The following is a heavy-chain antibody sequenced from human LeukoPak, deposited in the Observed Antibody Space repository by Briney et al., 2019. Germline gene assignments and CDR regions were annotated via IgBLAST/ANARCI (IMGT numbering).Heavy chain of an antibody. V-gene: IGHV3-74*01. J-gene: IGHJ5*02. CDR2: INSDGSST. D-gene: IGHD1-26*01. Sequence: PGGSLRLSCAASGFTFSSYWMHWVRQAPGKGLVWVSRINSDGSSTSYADSVKGRFTISRDNSKNTLYLQMNSLRAEDTAVYYCAKDVRKDGMFHNWFDPWGQGTLVTVSS. CDR1: GFTFSSYW. CDR3: AKDVRKDGMFHNWFDP.